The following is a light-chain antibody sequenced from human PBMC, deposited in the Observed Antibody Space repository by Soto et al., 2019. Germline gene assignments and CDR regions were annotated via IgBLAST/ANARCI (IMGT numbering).Light chain of an antibody. CDR1: QSLLHSIGYNY. Sequence: DIVMTQSPLSLPVTPGEPASISCRSSQSLLHSIGYNYLDWYLQKPGQSPQLLIYLGSNRASGVPDRFSGSGSGTDFTLKISRVEAEDVGVYYCMQALQTPRTFGPGTKVDIK. V-gene: IGKV2-28*01. J-gene: IGKJ3*01. CDR3: MQALQTPRT. CDR2: LGS.